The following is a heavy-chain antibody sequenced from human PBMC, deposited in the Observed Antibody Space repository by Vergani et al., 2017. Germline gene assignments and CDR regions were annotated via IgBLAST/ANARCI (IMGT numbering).Heavy chain of an antibody. CDR3: SREQVVGYSSKYYYYYGMDV. D-gene: IGHD5-18*01. J-gene: IGHJ6*02. CDR2: IRSKGYGGTT. V-gene: IGHV3-49*04. CDR1: GVAFSDCA. Sequence: EVQLVESGGGLVQPGRSLRLSCTDSGVAFSDCAMSWVRQAPGKGLEWVGFIRSKGYGGTTEYAASVKGRFTISRDDSKSIAYLQMNSLKTEDTAVYYCSREQVVGYSSKYYYYYGMDVWGQGTTVTVSS.